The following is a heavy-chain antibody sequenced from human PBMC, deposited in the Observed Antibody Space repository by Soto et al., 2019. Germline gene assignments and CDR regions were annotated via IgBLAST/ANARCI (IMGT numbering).Heavy chain of an antibody. CDR1: GFAFSQYG. J-gene: IGHJ4*02. CDR2: IRSFDYRT. D-gene: IGHD6-19*01. V-gene: IGHV3-23*01. CDR3: AKDVESGWYEAFDY. Sequence: LRLSCTASGFAFSQYGMSWVRQAPGKGLEWVSSIRSFDYRTNYADSVKGRFTISRDNSKSTLSLQMNSLRAEDTAVYYCAKDVESGWYEAFDYWGPGTLVTVSS.